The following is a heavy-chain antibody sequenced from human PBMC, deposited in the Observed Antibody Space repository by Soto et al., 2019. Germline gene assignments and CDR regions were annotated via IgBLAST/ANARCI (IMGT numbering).Heavy chain of an antibody. CDR2: LNTYGNT. CDR3: GRESRETWDYEDS. V-gene: IGHV4-4*07. J-gene: IGHJ5*01. Sequence: SETLSLTCTVSVGSMSSYRWSWIRQPAGKGLECIGRLNTYGNTHYNPSLKSRVTASVDTSRNKFFLTLRSVTAADSAVYHCGRESRETWDYEDSWGHGTSVTVSS. CDR1: VGSMSSYR. D-gene: IGHD1-7*01.